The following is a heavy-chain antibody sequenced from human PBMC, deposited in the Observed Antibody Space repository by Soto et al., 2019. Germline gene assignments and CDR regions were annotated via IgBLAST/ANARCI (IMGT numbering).Heavy chain of an antibody. V-gene: IGHV4-30-4*01. J-gene: IGHJ5*01. Sequence: QVQLLESGPGLVKPSQTLSLTCSVSGDSISNLAYFWAWIRQPPGQALEYIGYIYKSATTYYNPSFESRVAISVDTSKSQFSLNVTSVTAADTAVYFCARGRYCLTGRCFPNWFDSWGQGALGTVSS. CDR3: ARGRYCLTGRCFPNWFDS. CDR2: IYKSATT. CDR1: GDSISNLAYF. D-gene: IGHD7-27*01.